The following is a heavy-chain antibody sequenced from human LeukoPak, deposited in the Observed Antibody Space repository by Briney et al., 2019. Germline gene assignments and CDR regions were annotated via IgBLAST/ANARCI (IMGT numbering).Heavy chain of an antibody. J-gene: IGHJ4*02. CDR1: GGSISTGSYY. V-gene: IGHV4-61*02. Sequence: SGTLSLTCTVSGGSISTGSYYWSWIRQPAGKGLEWIGRIHTSGSTNYNPSLKSRVTISLDTSKNQFSLKLISVTAADTAVYYCARDRGRGATEPDYWGQGTLVTVSS. D-gene: IGHD1-26*01. CDR3: ARDRGRGATEPDY. CDR2: IHTSGST.